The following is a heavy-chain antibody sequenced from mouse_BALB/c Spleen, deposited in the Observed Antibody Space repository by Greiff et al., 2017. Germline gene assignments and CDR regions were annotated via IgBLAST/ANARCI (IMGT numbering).Heavy chain of an antibody. CDR2: IAPGSGST. CDR3: TRGYDAMDY. J-gene: IGHJ4*01. CDR1: GYTFTSYW. Sequence: DLVKPGASVKLSCKASGYTFTSYWINWIKQRPGQGLEWIGRIAPGSGSTYYNEMFKGKATLTVDTSSSTANIQLSSLSSEDSAVYFCTRGYDAMDYWGQGTSVNVSS. D-gene: IGHD2-10*02. V-gene: IGHV1S41*01.